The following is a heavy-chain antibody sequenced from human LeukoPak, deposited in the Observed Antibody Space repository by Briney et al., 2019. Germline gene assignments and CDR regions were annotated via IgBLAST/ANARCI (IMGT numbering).Heavy chain of an antibody. CDR2: IRGSGGSA. Sequence: GGSLRLSCAASGFTFSSYAMSWVRQAPGKGLEWVSAIRGSGGSAYYADSVKGRFTISRDNSKNTLYLQMNSLRAEDTAAYYCARALDYGGNARYYYYYYMDVWGKGTTVTVSS. CDR3: ARALDYGGNARYYYYYYMDV. V-gene: IGHV3-23*01. J-gene: IGHJ6*03. CDR1: GFTFSSYA. D-gene: IGHD4-23*01.